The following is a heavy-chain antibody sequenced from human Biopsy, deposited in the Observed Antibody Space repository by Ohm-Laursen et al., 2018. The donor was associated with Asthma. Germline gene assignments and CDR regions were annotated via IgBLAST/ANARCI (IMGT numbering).Heavy chain of an antibody. Sequence: ASVKVSCKVSGYTVTGYAINWVRQAPGQGLEWMGWINTNTGNPTYAQGFTGRFVFSLDTSVNTAHLQISSLKAEDTAVYYCARMISYYHEMRAPFFDYWGQGTLVTVSS. D-gene: IGHD3-22*01. V-gene: IGHV7-4-1*02. CDR3: ARMISYYHEMRAPFFDY. CDR1: GYTVTGYA. CDR2: INTNTGNP. J-gene: IGHJ4*02.